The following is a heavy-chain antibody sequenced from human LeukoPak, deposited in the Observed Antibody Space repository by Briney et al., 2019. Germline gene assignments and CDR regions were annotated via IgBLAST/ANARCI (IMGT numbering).Heavy chain of an antibody. CDR3: AKDRTGEKSISGNY. Sequence: GGSLRLSCAASGFTFSHFWMSWVRQAPGKGLEWVAYIKKTGSETYYVDSVKGRFTISRDNSKNTLYLQMNSPRAEDTAVYYCAKDRTGEKSISGNYWGQGILVTVSS. CDR2: IKKTGSET. J-gene: IGHJ4*02. D-gene: IGHD2-21*01. V-gene: IGHV3-7*03. CDR1: GFTFSHFW.